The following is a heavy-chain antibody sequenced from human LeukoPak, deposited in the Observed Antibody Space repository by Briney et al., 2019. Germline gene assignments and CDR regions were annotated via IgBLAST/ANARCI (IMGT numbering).Heavy chain of an antibody. CDR3: ARSNDAFDI. CDR1: GFTFSSYA. D-gene: IGHD5/OR15-5a*01. V-gene: IGHV3-53*01. J-gene: IGHJ3*02. Sequence: GGSLRLSCAASGFTFSSYAMSWVRQAPGKGLEWVSIIYSGGSTYYADSVKGRFTISRDNSKNTLYLQMNSLRAEDTAVYYCARSNDAFDIWGQGTMVTVSS. CDR2: IYSGGST.